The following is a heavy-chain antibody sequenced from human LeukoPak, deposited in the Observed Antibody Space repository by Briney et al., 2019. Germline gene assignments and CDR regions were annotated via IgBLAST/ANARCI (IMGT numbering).Heavy chain of an antibody. CDR1: GFTFSIYG. Sequence: PGGSLRLSCAASGFTFSIYGMSWVRQAPGKGPEWVSTINNRATNTHYADSVKGRFTISRDNSRNILSLQLNSLRAEDTAVYYCVIDPSEYGISDSFDYWGQGTVVTVS. J-gene: IGHJ4*02. V-gene: IGHV3-23*01. CDR3: VIDPSEYGISDSFDY. CDR2: INNRATNT. D-gene: IGHD3-22*01.